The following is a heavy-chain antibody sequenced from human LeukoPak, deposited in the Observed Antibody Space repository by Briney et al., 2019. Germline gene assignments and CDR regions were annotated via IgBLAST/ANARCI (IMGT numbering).Heavy chain of an antibody. D-gene: IGHD6-19*01. V-gene: IGHV3-48*01. Sequence: GGSLTLSCAPCGPPLNIYRMKWARQAPGKALEWISYLSRSTTIIYYADSVKGRFTISRDNAKNSLYLQMNSLRAEDTAIYYCARSGWYDDFDYLGQGTLVTVSS. CDR2: LSRSTTII. J-gene: IGHJ4*02. CDR1: GPPLNIYR. CDR3: ARSGWYDDFDY.